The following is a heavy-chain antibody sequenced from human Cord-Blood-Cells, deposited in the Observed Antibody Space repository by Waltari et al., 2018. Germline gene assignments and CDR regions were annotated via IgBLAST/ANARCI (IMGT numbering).Heavy chain of an antibody. Sequence: QVQLVQFGAEVKKPGASVKVSCKASGYTFTGYYMHWVRQAPGQGLEWMGWINPNSGGTNYAQKFQGWVTMTRDTSISTAYMELSRLRSDDTAVYYCARVPRVGTTSYYYYGRDVWGQGTTVTVSS. J-gene: IGHJ6*02. CDR1: GYTFTGYY. D-gene: IGHD1-7*01. CDR2: INPNSGGT. CDR3: ARVPRVGTTSYYYYGRDV. V-gene: IGHV1-2*04.